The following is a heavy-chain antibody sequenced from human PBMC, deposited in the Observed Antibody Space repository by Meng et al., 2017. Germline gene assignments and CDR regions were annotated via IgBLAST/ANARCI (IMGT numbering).Heavy chain of an antibody. CDR3: ARVSQQWLPILYYFDY. Sequence: GESLKISCAASGITFSNYWMSWVRQAPGKGLEWVANIKQDGSEIYYVDSVKGRFTISRGNAKNSLYLQMNSLRAEDTAVYYCARVSQQWLPILYYFDYWGQGTLVTVSS. D-gene: IGHD6-19*01. J-gene: IGHJ4*02. CDR2: IKQDGSEI. V-gene: IGHV3-7*01. CDR1: GITFSNYW.